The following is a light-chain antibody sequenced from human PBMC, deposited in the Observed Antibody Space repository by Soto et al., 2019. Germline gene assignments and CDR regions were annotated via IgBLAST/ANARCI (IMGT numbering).Light chain of an antibody. CDR2: VGSGGSF. Sequence: QLVLTQSSSASASLGASVRLTCTLSSGHDTYSIAWHQQQPQRGPRYLMTVGSGGSFAKADGIPDRFSGSSAGAERYLTISGLQAEDEADYYCQAWVTDTQVFGGGTKLTVL. J-gene: IGLJ3*02. CDR1: SGHDTYS. V-gene: IGLV4-69*01. CDR3: QAWVTDTQV.